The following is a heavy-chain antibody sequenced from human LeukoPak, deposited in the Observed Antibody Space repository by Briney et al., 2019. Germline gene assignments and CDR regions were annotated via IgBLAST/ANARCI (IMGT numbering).Heavy chain of an antibody. J-gene: IGHJ3*02. D-gene: IGHD3-10*01. CDR2: MNPNSANT. V-gene: IGHV1-8*03. CDR1: GYTFTSYD. Sequence: ASVKVSCKASGYTFTSYDINWVRQATGQGLEWMGWMNPNSANTGYAQKFQGRVTITRNTSISTAYLELSSLTSEDTAVYYCSRAGQGTLADAFDIWGQGTMVIVSS. CDR3: SRAGQGTLADAFDI.